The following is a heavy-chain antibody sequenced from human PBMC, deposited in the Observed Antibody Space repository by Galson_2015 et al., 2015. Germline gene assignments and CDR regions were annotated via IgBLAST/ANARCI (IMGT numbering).Heavy chain of an antibody. Sequence: SVKVSCKASGYTFTSYAMNWVRQAHGQGLEWMGWINTDTGNPTYAQGFTGRFVFSLDTSVSTAYLQISSLKAEDTAVYYCATSPTVTGYYYGMDVWGQGTTVTVSS. CDR2: INTDTGNP. CDR3: ATSPTVTGYYYGMDV. D-gene: IGHD4-11*01. V-gene: IGHV7-4-1*02. CDR1: GYTFTSYA. J-gene: IGHJ6*02.